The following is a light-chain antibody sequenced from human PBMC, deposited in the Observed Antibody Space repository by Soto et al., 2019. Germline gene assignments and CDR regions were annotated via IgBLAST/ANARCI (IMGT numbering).Light chain of an antibody. CDR1: QSVSSY. CDR3: QQYGSSPRT. Sequence: EIVMTQSPATLSVSPGERATLPCRASQSVSSYLAWYQQKPGQAPRLLIYGASTRATGIPARFSGSGSGTEFTLTISSLQSEDFAVYYCQQYGSSPRTFGQGTKVDIK. V-gene: IGKV3-15*01. J-gene: IGKJ1*01. CDR2: GAS.